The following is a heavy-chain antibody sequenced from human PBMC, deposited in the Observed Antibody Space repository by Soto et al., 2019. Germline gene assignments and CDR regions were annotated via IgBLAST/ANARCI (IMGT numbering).Heavy chain of an antibody. CDR1: GFTFDDYT. CDR2: ISWDGGST. Sequence: EVQLVESGGVVVQPGGSLRLSCAASGFTFDDYTMHWVRQAPGKGLEWVSLISWDGGSTYYADSVKGRFTISRDNSKNSLYLQMNRLRTEDTALYYCAKGSRQWLVRLDYFDYWGQGTLVTVSS. J-gene: IGHJ4*02. CDR3: AKGSRQWLVRLDYFDY. D-gene: IGHD6-19*01. V-gene: IGHV3-43*01.